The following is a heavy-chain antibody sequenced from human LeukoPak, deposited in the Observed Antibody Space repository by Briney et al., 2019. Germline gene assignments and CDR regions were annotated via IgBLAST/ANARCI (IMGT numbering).Heavy chain of an antibody. CDR2: IYSGGST. CDR3: ARDSRGDYYDSSGCFDY. CDR1: GFTVSSNY. Sequence: GGSLRLSCAASGFTVSSNYMSWVRQAPGKGLEWVSVIYSGGSTYYADSVKGRFTISRDNSKNTLYLQMNSLRAEDTAVYYCARDSRGDYYDSSGCFDYWGQGTLVTVSS. D-gene: IGHD3-22*01. J-gene: IGHJ4*02. V-gene: IGHV3-66*01.